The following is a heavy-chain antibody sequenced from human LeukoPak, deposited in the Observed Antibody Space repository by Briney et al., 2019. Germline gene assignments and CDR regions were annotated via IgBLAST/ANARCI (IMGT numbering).Heavy chain of an antibody. J-gene: IGHJ3*02. Sequence: ASVKVSCKASGGTFSSYAISWVRQAPGQGLEWMGWINPNSGGTNYAQKFQGRVTMTRDTSISTAYMELSRLRSDDTAVYYCALYDFWPGGHPDAFDIWGQGTMVTVSS. V-gene: IGHV1-2*02. CDR2: INPNSGGT. CDR3: ALYDFWPGGHPDAFDI. D-gene: IGHD3-3*01. CDR1: GGTFSSYA.